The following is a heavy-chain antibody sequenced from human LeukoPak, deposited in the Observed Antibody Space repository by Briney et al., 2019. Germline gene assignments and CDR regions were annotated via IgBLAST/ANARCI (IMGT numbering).Heavy chain of an antibody. V-gene: IGHV1-18*01. CDR3: ARADYDILTGQKLSFDY. D-gene: IGHD3-9*01. CDR2: ISAYNGNT. Sequence: ASVKVSCKASGYTFTSYGISWVRQAPGQGLEWMGWISAYNGNTNYAQKLQGRVTMTTDTSTSTAYMELRSLRSDDTAVYYCARADYDILTGQKLSFDYWGQGTLVTVSS. CDR1: GYTFTSYG. J-gene: IGHJ4*02.